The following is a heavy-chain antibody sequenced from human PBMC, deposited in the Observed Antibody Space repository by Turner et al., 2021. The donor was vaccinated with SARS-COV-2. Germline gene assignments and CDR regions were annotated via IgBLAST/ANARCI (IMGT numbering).Heavy chain of an antibody. CDR1: GYTFTSYD. V-gene: IGHV1-8*01. Sequence: QVQLVQSGAEVKKPGASVKVACKASGYTFTSYDINWVRQGTGQGLELMGWMNPNGGNTGYAQKFQGRVTMTRNTSISTAYMELSSLRSEDTAVYYGARAAQLTVWFDPWGQGTLVTVSS. J-gene: IGHJ5*02. CDR2: MNPNGGNT. D-gene: IGHD6-25*01. CDR3: ARAAQLTVWFDP.